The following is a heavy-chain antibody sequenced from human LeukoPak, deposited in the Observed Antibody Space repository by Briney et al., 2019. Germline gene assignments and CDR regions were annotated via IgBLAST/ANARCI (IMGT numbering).Heavy chain of an antibody. J-gene: IGHJ5*02. CDR1: GFTFSNYY. CDR2: FNSDGRST. Sequence: GGSLRLSCTASGFTFSNYYMHWVHQAPGKGLVWVSRFNSDGRSTAYADSVKGRFTISRDNAKNTVYLQMNSLRAEDTALYHCVRVLSGSWDWFDPWGQGTLVTVSS. V-gene: IGHV3-74*01. D-gene: IGHD3-22*01. CDR3: VRVLSGSWDWFDP.